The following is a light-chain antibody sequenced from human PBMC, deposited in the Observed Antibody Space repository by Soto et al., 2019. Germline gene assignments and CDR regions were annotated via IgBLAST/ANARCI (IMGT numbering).Light chain of an antibody. J-gene: IGLJ3*02. Sequence: QSALTQPASVSGSPGQSITISCTGTSSDVGGYNYVSWYQQHPGKAPKLMIYDVSNRPSGVSNPFSGSKSGNTASLTISGLHAEDEADYYCSSYISSSTLLFGGGTKVTVL. CDR2: DVS. V-gene: IGLV2-14*01. CDR1: SSDVGGYNY. CDR3: SSYISSSTLL.